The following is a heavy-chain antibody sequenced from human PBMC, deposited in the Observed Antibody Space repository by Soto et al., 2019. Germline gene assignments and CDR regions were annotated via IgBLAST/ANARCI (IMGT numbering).Heavy chain of an antibody. CDR1: GFDFSTYA. D-gene: IGHD4-17*01. Sequence: EVHLLESGGTLIQPGGSLIRSCAASGFDFSTYAMTWVRQAPGKGLEWGSGITYSGDTTYYADSVKGRFTISRDNFKNTVSLQLNSLRPDDTAMYYCAKDWPGTSSVTSDYWGQGTQVTVSS. CDR2: ITYSGDTT. J-gene: IGHJ4*02. CDR3: AKDWPGTSSVTSDY. V-gene: IGHV3-23*01.